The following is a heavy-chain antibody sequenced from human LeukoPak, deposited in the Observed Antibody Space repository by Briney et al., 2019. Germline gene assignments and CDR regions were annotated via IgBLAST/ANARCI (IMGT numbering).Heavy chain of an antibody. CDR2: INHSGST. D-gene: IGHD3-22*01. CDR3: ARENYDSSGYYYVDY. J-gene: IGHJ4*02. Sequence: SETLSLTCDVYGGSFSGYYWSWIRQPPGKGLEWIGEINHSGSTNYNPSLKSRVTISVDTSKNQFSLKLSSVTAADTAVYYCARENYDSSGYYYVDYWGQGTLVTVSS. CDR1: GGSFSGYY. V-gene: IGHV4-34*01.